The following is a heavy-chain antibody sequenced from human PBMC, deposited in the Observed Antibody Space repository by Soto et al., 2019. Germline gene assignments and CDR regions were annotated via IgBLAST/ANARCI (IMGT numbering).Heavy chain of an antibody. Sequence: PGGSLSLSCAASGFNVSSNDMSWVRQAPGKGLEWVSVIYSGGSTYYADSVKGRFTISRHNSKNTLYLQMNSLRAEDTAVYYCARDNREYDSSGYGAFDIWGQGTMVTVSS. J-gene: IGHJ3*02. CDR1: GFNVSSND. CDR3: ARDNREYDSSGYGAFDI. V-gene: IGHV3-53*04. CDR2: IYSGGST. D-gene: IGHD3-22*01.